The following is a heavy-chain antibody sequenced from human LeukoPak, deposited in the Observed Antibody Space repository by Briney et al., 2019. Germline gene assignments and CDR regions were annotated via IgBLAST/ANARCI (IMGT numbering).Heavy chain of an antibody. J-gene: IGHJ4*02. CDR1: GFTFSSYG. CDR2: IWYDGSNK. D-gene: IGHD6-13*01. Sequence: GRSLRLSCAASGFTFSSYGMHWVRQAPGKGLEWVAVIWYDGSNKYYADSVKGRFTISRDNSKNTLYLQMNSLRAEDTAVYYRAITGGGYSSSWYFDYWGQGTLVTVSS. V-gene: IGHV3-33*01. CDR3: AITGGGYSSSWYFDY.